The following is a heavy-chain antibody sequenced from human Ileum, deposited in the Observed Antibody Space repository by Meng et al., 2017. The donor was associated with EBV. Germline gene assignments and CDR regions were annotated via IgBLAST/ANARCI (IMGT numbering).Heavy chain of an antibody. Sequence: GSGSGLVKPSQALSLTCAVSGGSISSGGHSWSWIRQPPGKGLEWIGDIQHSGSTYYNPSLKSRVTISVDRSRNQFSLKLSSVTAADTAVYYCARAHPVVYFFDYWGQGTLVTVSS. CDR1: GGSISSGGHS. D-gene: IGHD4-23*01. J-gene: IGHJ4*02. CDR2: IQHSGST. V-gene: IGHV4-30-2*01. CDR3: ARAHPVVYFFDY.